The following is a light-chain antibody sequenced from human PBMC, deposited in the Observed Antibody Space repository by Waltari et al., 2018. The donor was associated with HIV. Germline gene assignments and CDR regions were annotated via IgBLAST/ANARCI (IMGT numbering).Light chain of an antibody. Sequence: QAGLTQPPAVSKALRQPATPTSTGNSTNVSNQGADWLHQHPGQPPKLLFYRNNYRPSGISERFSASRSGNTASLTITGLQPDDEADYYCSAWDSILSARLFGGGTKLTVL. J-gene: IGLJ2*01. V-gene: IGLV10-54*04. CDR2: RNN. CDR3: SAWDSILSARL. CDR1: STNVSNQG.